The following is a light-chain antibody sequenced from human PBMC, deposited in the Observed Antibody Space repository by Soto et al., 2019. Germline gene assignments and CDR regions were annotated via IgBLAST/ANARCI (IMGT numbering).Light chain of an antibody. V-gene: IGKV3-11*01. J-gene: IGKJ5*01. CDR1: QSLSSA. CDR3: QRRSSWPPAIT. Sequence: EILLTQSLATLSLSPGERATLSCRASQSLSSALAWYQQKPGQAPRLLIHDASSRATGIPDRFSGSGSETDFTLTISSLEPEDFAVYYCQRRSSWPPAITSGQGTRLEIK. CDR2: DAS.